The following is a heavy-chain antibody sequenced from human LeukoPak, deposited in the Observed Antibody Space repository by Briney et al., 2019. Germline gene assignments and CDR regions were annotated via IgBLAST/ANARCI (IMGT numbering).Heavy chain of an antibody. CDR2: ISNSDSLT. D-gene: IGHD6-19*01. CDR3: ARWRGHGWRVIDY. Sequence: GGSLRLSCTASGFTFSDSYMSWIRQAPGKGLEWVSYISNSDSLTYYAESVKGRFTISRDNINTSLYLQMNSLRAEDTAVYYCARWRGHGWRVIDYWGQGTLVTVSS. V-gene: IGHV3-11*04. J-gene: IGHJ4*02. CDR1: GFTFSDSY.